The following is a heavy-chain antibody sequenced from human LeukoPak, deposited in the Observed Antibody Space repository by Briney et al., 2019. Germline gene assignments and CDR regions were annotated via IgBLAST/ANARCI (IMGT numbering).Heavy chain of an antibody. J-gene: IGHJ5*02. V-gene: IGHV1-8*01. Sequence: ASVTVSCKASGYTFTSYDINWVRQATGQGLEWMGWMNPNSGNTGYAQKFQGRVTMTRNTSISTAYMELSSLRAEDTAVYYCARGLYYGDYVFGFDPWGQGTLVTVSS. D-gene: IGHD4-17*01. CDR3: ARGLYYGDYVFGFDP. CDR1: GYTFTSYD. CDR2: MNPNSGNT.